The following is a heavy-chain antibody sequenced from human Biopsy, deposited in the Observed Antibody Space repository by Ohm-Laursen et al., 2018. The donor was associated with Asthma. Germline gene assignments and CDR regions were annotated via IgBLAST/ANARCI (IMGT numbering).Heavy chain of an antibody. CDR2: VNTGNGDT. CDR1: GYNFISFA. V-gene: IGHV1-3*04. CDR3: ARTYYDFLTGQVKDVFGV. D-gene: IGHD3-9*01. Sequence: VKVSCKASGYNFISFAIHWVRQAPGQRFEWMGWVNTGNGDTKYSQKFQGRVTITRDTSASTAYMELRSLRSEDTATYYCARTYYDFLTGQVKDVFGVWGQGTMVTVSS. J-gene: IGHJ3*01.